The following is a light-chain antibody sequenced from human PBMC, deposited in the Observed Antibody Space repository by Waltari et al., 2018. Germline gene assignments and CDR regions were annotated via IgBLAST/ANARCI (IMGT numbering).Light chain of an antibody. Sequence: SYELTQPPSVSVSPGQTARITCSGDALPKQYAYWYQQKPGQAPVLVIYKDSGRPSGIPERFSGSSSGTTVTLTISGVQAEDEADYYCQSADSSGTLWVFGGGTKLTVL. V-gene: IGLV3-25*03. J-gene: IGLJ3*02. CDR1: ALPKQY. CDR3: QSADSSGTLWV. CDR2: KDS.